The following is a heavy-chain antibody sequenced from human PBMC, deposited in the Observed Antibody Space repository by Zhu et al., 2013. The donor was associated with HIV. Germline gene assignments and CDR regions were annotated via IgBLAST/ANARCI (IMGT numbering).Heavy chain of an antibody. CDR2: MNPNSGDT. CDR1: GYTFIDYD. V-gene: IGHV1-8*01. J-gene: IGHJ6*02. CDR3: ARGPWFGYFPFASWMDV. D-gene: IGHD3-10*01. Sequence: QVQLVQSGAEVKKPGASVKVSCKASGYTFIDYDIYWVRQTAGQGLESLGWMNPNSGDTGYEQNFQGRLTMTRNTSISTAYMELRNLNFEDTAIYYCARGPWFGYFPFASWMDVWGQGTTVTVSS.